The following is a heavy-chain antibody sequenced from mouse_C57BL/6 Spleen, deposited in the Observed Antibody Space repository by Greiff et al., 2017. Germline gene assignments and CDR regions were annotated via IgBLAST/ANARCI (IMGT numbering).Heavy chain of an antibody. CDR1: GFTFSSYT. J-gene: IGHJ4*01. D-gene: IGHD1-1*01. V-gene: IGHV5-9*01. CDR3: ARRGYGSSYGAMDY. CDR2: ISGGGGNT. Sequence: EVNVVESGGGLVKPGGSLKLSCAASGFTFSSYTMSWVRQTPEKRLEWVATISGGGGNTYYPDSVKGRFTISRDNAKNTLYLQMSSLRSEDTALYYCARRGYGSSYGAMDYWGQGTSVTVSS.